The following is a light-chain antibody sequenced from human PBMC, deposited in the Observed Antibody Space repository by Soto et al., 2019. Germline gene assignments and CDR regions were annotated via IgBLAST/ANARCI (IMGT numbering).Light chain of an antibody. J-gene: IGKJ5*01. CDR3: QQYNDWPRT. CDR1: QRVGSN. Sequence: EIVMTQSPATLSVSPGERAALSCRASQRVGSNLAWYQQKPGQAPRLLIYGASTRATGIPARFSGSGSGTEFTFTISSLQSEDFAIYYCQQYNDWPRTFGQGTRLEIK. CDR2: GAS. V-gene: IGKV3-15*01.